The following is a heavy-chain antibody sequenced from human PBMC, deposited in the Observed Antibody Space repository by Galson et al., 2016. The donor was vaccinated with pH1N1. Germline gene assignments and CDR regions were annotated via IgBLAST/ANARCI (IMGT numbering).Heavy chain of an antibody. Sequence: SLRLSCAASGFTFSSFGIHWVRQVPGKGLEWVSFVSATGLSRYYADSVKGRFTISRDNSKNTVSLNVSSLRVEYTALYYCAKDQSTKIIFQGTFDNWGRGTLVTVSS. CDR2: VSATGLSR. CDR3: AKDQSTKIIFQGTFDN. D-gene: IGHD3-22*01. CDR1: GFTFSSFG. V-gene: IGHV3-23*01. J-gene: IGHJ4*01.